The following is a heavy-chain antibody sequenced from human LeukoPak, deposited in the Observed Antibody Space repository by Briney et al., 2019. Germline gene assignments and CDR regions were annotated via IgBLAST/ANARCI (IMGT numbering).Heavy chain of an antibody. CDR3: ARGSSKNFWSGYFGSFDY. J-gene: IGHJ4*02. V-gene: IGHV4-34*01. D-gene: IGHD3-3*01. Sequence: SETLSLTCAVYGGSFSGYYWSWIRQPPGKGLEWIGEINHSGSTNYNPSLKSRVTISVDTSKNQFSLKLSSVTAADTAVYYCARGSSKNFWSGYFGSFDYWGQGTLATVSS. CDR2: INHSGST. CDR1: GGSFSGYY.